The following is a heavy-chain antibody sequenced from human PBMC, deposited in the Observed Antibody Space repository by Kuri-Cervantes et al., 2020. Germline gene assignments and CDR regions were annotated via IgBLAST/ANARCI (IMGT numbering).Heavy chain of an antibody. CDR3: ARYYYESSGYIDY. Sequence: ASVKVSCKASGYTFTSYGISWVRQAPGQGLEWMGWISAYNGDTNYAQKLQGRVTMTRDTSTSTVYMELSSLRSEDTAVYYCARYYYESSGYIDYWGQGTLVTVSS. D-gene: IGHD3-22*01. J-gene: IGHJ4*02. CDR2: ISAYNGDT. V-gene: IGHV1-18*01. CDR1: GYTFTSYG.